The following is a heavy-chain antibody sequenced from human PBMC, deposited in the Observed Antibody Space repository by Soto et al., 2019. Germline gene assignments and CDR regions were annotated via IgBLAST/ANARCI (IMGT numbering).Heavy chain of an antibody. J-gene: IGHJ4*02. CDR1: GGTFSSYA. V-gene: IGHV1-69*06. CDR2: IIPIFGTA. Sequence: GASVKVSCKASGGTFSSYAISWVRQAPGQGLEWMGGIIPIFGTANYAQKFQGRVTITADKSTSTAYMELSSLRSEDTAVYYCASSPDHSSGWYAYWGQGTLVTVSS. D-gene: IGHD6-19*01. CDR3: ASSPDHSSGWYAY.